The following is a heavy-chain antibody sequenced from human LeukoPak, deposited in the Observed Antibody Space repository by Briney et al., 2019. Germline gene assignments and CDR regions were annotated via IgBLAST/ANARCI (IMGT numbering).Heavy chain of an antibody. CDR1: GYSFTSYW. CDR2: IYPGDSDT. V-gene: IGHV5-51*01. J-gene: IGHJ4*02. Sequence: GESLKISCRGSGYSFTSYWIGWVRQMPGKGLEWMGIIYPGDSDTRYSPSFQGQVTISADKSISTAYLQWSSLKASDTAMYYCARRDCSSTSCYPYYFDYWGQGTLVTVSS. D-gene: IGHD2-2*01. CDR3: ARRDCSSTSCYPYYFDY.